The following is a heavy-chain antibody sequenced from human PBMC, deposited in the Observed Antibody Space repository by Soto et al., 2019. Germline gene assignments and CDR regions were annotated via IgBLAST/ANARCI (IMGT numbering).Heavy chain of an antibody. J-gene: IGHJ4*02. CDR3: ARESNAHFDY. Sequence: EVQLVESGGGLVQPGGSLRLSCAVSGFTFSSYWMSWVRQAPGRELEWVATIAHDGSEKFYVDSVKGRFTISRDNTRNSLYLQMNSLRAEDTAVYYCARESNAHFDYWGQGTLVTVSS. V-gene: IGHV3-7*01. CDR2: IAHDGSEK. D-gene: IGHD7-27*01. CDR1: GFTFSSYW.